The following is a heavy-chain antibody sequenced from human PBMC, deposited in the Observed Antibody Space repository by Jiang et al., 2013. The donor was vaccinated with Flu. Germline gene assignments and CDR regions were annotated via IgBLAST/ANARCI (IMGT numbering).Heavy chain of an antibody. Sequence: PGLVKPSETLSLTCTVSGGSISSYYWSWIRQPPGKGLEWIGYIYYSGSTNYNPSLKSRVTISVDTSKNQFSLKLSSVTAADTAVYYCARDASIRPMVRGAAPSNWFDPWGQGTLVTVSS. V-gene: IGHV4-59*01. D-gene: IGHD3-10*01. CDR3: ARDASIRPMVRGAAPSNWFDP. J-gene: IGHJ5*02. CDR2: IYYSGST. CDR1: GGSISSYY.